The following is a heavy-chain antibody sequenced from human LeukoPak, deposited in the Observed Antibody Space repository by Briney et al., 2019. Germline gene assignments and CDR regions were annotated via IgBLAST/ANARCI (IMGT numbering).Heavy chain of an antibody. CDR1: GYSFNTYW. Sequence: GESLKISCKGSGYSFNTYWIGWVRQMPGKGLEWVGIIHPSDSETKYSPSFQGHVTILADKSLSTAYLQWSSLRASDTAMYYCARQSYYGSGSYYYYMDVWGKGTTVTVSS. D-gene: IGHD3-10*01. CDR3: ARQSYYGSGSYYYYMDV. J-gene: IGHJ6*03. V-gene: IGHV5-51*01. CDR2: IHPSDSET.